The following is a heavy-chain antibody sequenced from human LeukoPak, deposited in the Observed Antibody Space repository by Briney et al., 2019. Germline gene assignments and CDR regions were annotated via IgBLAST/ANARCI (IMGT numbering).Heavy chain of an antibody. V-gene: IGHV3-48*03. CDR1: GFTFSSYE. CDR2: ISSSGSTI. D-gene: IGHD3-10*01. Sequence: PGGSLRLSCAASGFTFSSYEMNWVRQAPGKGLEWVAYISSSGSTIYYADSVKGRFTISRDNAKNTLYLQMNSLRAEDTAVYYCARVLKGYGAGSHYYMDVWGKGTTVTVSS. CDR3: ARVLKGYGAGSHYYMDV. J-gene: IGHJ6*03.